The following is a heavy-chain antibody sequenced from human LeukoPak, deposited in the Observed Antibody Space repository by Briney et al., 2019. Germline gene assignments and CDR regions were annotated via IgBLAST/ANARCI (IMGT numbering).Heavy chain of an antibody. CDR2: IYYSGST. J-gene: IGHJ5*02. Sequence: SETLSLTCTVSGGSISSYYWSWIRQPPGKGLEWIGYIYYSGSTNYNPSLKSRVTISVDTSKNQFSLKLSSATAADTAVYYCARVGQLDDWFDPWGQGTLVTVSS. D-gene: IGHD6-6*01. V-gene: IGHV4-59*01. CDR3: ARVGQLDDWFDP. CDR1: GGSISSYY.